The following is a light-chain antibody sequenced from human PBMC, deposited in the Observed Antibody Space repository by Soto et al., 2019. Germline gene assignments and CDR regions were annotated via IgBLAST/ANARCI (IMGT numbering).Light chain of an antibody. Sequence: QSVLTQPPSASGSPGQSVTLSCTGTSGDVGGYDYVSWYQQHPGKAPKLMIYEVTIRPSGVSDRFSGSKSGNTASLTVSGLQAEDEADYYCSSYTGGNPSYVFXTGTKLTVL. V-gene: IGLV2-8*01. CDR1: SGDVGGYDY. J-gene: IGLJ1*01. CDR2: EVT. CDR3: SSYTGGNPSYV.